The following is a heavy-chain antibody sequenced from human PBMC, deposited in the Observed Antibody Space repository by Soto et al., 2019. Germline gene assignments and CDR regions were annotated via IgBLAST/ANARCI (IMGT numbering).Heavy chain of an antibody. CDR3: ARNVDTAMVTAFDI. CDR2: IWYDGSNK. V-gene: IGHV3-33*01. CDR1: GFTFSSYG. J-gene: IGHJ3*02. Sequence: GGSLRLSCAASGFTFSSYGMHWVRQAPGKGLEWVAVIWYDGSNKYYADSVKGRFTISRDNSKNTLYLQMNSLRAEDTAVYYCARNVDTAMVTAFDIWGQGTMVTVSS. D-gene: IGHD5-18*01.